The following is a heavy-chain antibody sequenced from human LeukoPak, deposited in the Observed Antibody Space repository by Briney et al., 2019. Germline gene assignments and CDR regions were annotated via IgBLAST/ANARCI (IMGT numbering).Heavy chain of an antibody. J-gene: IGHJ3*02. V-gene: IGHV4-59*01. CDR1: GGSISSYY. CDR3: ASVSGDDAFDI. CDR2: IYYSGST. D-gene: IGHD3-10*01. Sequence: PSETLSLTCTVSGGSISSYYWSWIRQPPGKGLEWIGYIYYSGSTDYNPSLKSRVTISVDTSKNQFSLKLSSVTAADTAVYYCASVSGDDAFDIWGQGTMVTVSS.